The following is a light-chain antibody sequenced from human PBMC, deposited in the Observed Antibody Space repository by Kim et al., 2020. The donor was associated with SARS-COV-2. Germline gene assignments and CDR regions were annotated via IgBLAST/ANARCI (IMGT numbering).Light chain of an antibody. CDR1: QDISNY. V-gene: IGKV1-33*01. CDR3: QHYDKLPF. J-gene: IGKJ3*01. Sequence: DIQMTQSPSSLSASVGDRVTITCQASQDISNYLNWYQQKPGKAPKLLIYDASNLETGVPSRFSGRGSGTDFTFTISSLQPEDIATYYCQHYDKLPFFGPGTKVDIK. CDR2: DAS.